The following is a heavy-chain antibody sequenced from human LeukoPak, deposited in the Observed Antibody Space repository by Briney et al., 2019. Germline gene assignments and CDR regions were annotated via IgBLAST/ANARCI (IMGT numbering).Heavy chain of an antibody. D-gene: IGHD4-11*01. CDR3: ARYEDDLDYSSFDY. J-gene: IGHJ4*02. CDR2: IVVGSGNT. CDR1: GFTFTSSA. Sequence: GASVKVSCKASGFTFTSSAIQWVRQARGQRLEWIGWIVVGSGNTNFAQKFQERVTITRDMSTSTAYMELSSLRSEDTAVYYCARYEDDLDYSSFDYWGQGTLVTVSS. V-gene: IGHV1-58*02.